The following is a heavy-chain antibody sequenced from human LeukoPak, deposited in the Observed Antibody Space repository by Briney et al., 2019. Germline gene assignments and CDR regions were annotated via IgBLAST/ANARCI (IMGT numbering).Heavy chain of an antibody. CDR1: GFTFSSYA. Sequence: PGGSLRLSCAASGFTFSSYAMSWVRQALGKGLEWVSAISGSGGSTYYADSVKGRFTISRDNSKNTLYLQMNSQRAENTAVYYCAKDPASGITIFGDSFDPWGQGTLVTVSS. CDR3: AKDPASGITIFGDSFDP. CDR2: ISGSGGST. V-gene: IGHV3-23*01. J-gene: IGHJ5*02. D-gene: IGHD3-3*01.